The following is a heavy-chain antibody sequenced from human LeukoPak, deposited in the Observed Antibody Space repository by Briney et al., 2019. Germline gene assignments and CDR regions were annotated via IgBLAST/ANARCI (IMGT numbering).Heavy chain of an antibody. Sequence: GGSLRLSCAASGFSFSDYSMTWIRQAPGKGLEWVAVISYDGSNKYYADSVKGRFTISRDNSKNTLYLQMNSLRTEDTAVFYCARTASSNWSFDYWGQGTLVTVSS. CDR3: ARTASSNWSFDY. CDR2: ISYDGSNK. D-gene: IGHD6-13*01. V-gene: IGHV3-30*03. CDR1: GFSFSDYS. J-gene: IGHJ4*02.